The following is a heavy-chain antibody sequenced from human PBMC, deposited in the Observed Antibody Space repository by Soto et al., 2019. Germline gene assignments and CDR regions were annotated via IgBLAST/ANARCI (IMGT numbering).Heavy chain of an antibody. Sequence: LRLSCAASGFTFSPYSMNWVRQAPGKGLEWVSYITSSSSPIHYADSVQGRFTISRDNARNSVHLQMNSLRDEDSAVHYCARSVGPLDYWGQGTLVTVSS. CDR3: ARSVGPLDY. CDR2: ITSSSSPI. D-gene: IGHD3-16*01. CDR1: GFTFSPYS. V-gene: IGHV3-48*02. J-gene: IGHJ4*02.